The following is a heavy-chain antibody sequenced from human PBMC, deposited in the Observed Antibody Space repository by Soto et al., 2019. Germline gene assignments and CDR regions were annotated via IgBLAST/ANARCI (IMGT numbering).Heavy chain of an antibody. V-gene: IGHV3-23*01. D-gene: IGHD1-26*01. Sequence: GGSLRLSCAASGFIFSDYTMVWVRQGQGKGLEWISSVSGTGDKTQYADSVKGRFIISRDNSKNTIHLQMNSLGAEDSAVYYCAKDPWYSGSRNWFDPWGQGTLVTVSS. CDR3: AKDPWYSGSRNWFDP. CDR1: GFIFSDYT. J-gene: IGHJ5*02. CDR2: VSGTGDKT.